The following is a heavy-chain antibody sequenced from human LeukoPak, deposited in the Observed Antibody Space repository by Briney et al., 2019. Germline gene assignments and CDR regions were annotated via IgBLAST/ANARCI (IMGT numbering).Heavy chain of an antibody. D-gene: IGHD3-3*01. CDR2: IYYSGST. CDR1: GGSISSYY. CDR3: ARITIFGVVPYYYYGMDV. V-gene: IGHV4-59*01. J-gene: IGHJ6*02. Sequence: SETLSLTCTVSGGSISSYYWSWIRQPPGKGLEWIGYIYYSGSTNYNPSLKSRVTISVDTSKNQFSLKLSSVTAADTAVYYCARITIFGVVPYYYYGMDVWGQGTTVTVSS.